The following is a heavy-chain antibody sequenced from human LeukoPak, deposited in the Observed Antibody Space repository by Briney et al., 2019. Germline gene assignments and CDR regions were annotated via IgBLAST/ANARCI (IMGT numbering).Heavy chain of an antibody. CDR3: ARERQWLVDYAFDI. V-gene: IGHV3-48*01. Sequence: GGSLRLSCAASGFTFSSYWMSWVRQAPGKGLEWVSYISSSSSTIYYADSVKGRFTISRDNAKNSLYLQMNSLRAEDTAVYYCARERQWLVDYAFDIWGQGTLVTVSS. D-gene: IGHD6-19*01. J-gene: IGHJ4*02. CDR1: GFTFSSYW. CDR2: ISSSSSTI.